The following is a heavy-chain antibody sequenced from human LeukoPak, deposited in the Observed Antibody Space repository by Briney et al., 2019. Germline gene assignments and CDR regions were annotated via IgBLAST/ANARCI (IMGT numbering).Heavy chain of an antibody. CDR2: IKLDGSDK. CDR1: GFTFSSYP. CDR3: ARDCYGTGSHGD. D-gene: IGHD3-10*01. J-gene: IGHJ4*02. V-gene: IGHV3-7*04. Sequence: PGVSLRLSCAASGFTFSSYPMTWVRQAPGKGLEWVANIKLDGSDKYYVDSVRGRFTISRDNAKNSLYLQMNSLRVEDTAVYYCARDCYGTGSHGDWGQGTLVTVSS.